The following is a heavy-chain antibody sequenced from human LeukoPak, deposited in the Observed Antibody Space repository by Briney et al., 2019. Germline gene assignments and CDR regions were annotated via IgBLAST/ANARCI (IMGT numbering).Heavy chain of an antibody. J-gene: IGHJ4*02. CDR2: IYHSGST. V-gene: IGHV4-4*02. CDR3: ARLGPVDTAMVSFDY. Sequence: SETLSLTCAVSGGSISSSNWWSWVRQPPGKGLEWIGEIYHSGSTNYNPSLKSRVTISVDTSKNQFSLKLSSVTAADTAVYYCARLGPVDTAMVSFDYWGQGTLVTVSS. CDR1: GGSISSSNW. D-gene: IGHD5-18*01.